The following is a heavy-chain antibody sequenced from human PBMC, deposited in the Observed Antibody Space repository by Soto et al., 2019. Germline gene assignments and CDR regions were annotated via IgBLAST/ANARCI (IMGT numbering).Heavy chain of an antibody. D-gene: IGHD2-15*01. CDR1: GFTFSNYG. CDR2: IWYDGSNK. V-gene: IGHV3-33*01. CDR3: ARDYSRYYGMDV. J-gene: IGHJ6*02. Sequence: GGSLRLSCAASGFTFSNYGMHWVRQAPGKGLESVAVIWYDGSNKYYADSVKGRFTISRDNSKKTMYLQVNSLRAEDTAVYYCARDYSRYYGMDVWGQGTTVTVSS.